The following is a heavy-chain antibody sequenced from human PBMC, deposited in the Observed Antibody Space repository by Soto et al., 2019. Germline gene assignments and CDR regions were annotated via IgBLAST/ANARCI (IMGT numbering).Heavy chain of an antibody. CDR3: ATEFANYGDYPLDFDY. CDR1: GYTLTELS. Sequence: ASVKVSCKVSGYTLTELSMHWVRQAPGKGLEWMGGFDPEDGETIYAQKFQGRVTMTEDTSTDTAYMELSSLRSEDTAVYYCATEFANYGDYPLDFDYWGQGTLVTVS. D-gene: IGHD4-17*01. J-gene: IGHJ4*02. CDR2: FDPEDGET. V-gene: IGHV1-24*01.